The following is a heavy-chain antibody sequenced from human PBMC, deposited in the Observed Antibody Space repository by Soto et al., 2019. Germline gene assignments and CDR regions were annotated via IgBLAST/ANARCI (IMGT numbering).Heavy chain of an antibody. Sequence: ASVKVSCKASGYTSTSYGISWVRQAPGQGLEWMGWISAYNSNTNYAQKHQGRVTMTTDTSTSTAYMELRSLRSDDTAVYYCAREGMTTVTTHAFDIWGQGTMVTVSS. CDR3: AREGMTTVTTHAFDI. CDR2: ISAYNSNT. CDR1: GYTSTSYG. D-gene: IGHD4-17*01. V-gene: IGHV1-18*01. J-gene: IGHJ3*02.